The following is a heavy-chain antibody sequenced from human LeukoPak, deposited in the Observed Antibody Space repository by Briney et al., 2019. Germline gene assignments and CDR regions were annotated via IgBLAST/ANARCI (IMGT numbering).Heavy chain of an antibody. J-gene: IGHJ4*02. V-gene: IGHV1-2*02. CDR2: ISPNSGDT. CDR3: ARKGPGVLLLDY. Sequence: ASVKVSCKASGYTFTGYYIHWVRQAPGQGLEWMGLISPNSGDTKYAQKFQGRITVTRDTSIRTSYMELSSLRSDDTAVYYCARKGPGVLLLDYWGQGTLVTVSS. D-gene: IGHD3-10*01. CDR1: GYTFTGYY.